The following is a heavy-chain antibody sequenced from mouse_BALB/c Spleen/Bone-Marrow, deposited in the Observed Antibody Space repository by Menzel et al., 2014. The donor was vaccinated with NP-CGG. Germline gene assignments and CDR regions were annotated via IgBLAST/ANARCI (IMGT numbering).Heavy chain of an antibody. CDR2: INPSTGFT. CDR3: ARGGFLLRSLALDY. V-gene: IGHV1-4*01. D-gene: IGHD1-1*01. J-gene: IGHJ4*01. Sequence: VQLQQSGAELARPGASVKMSCKASGYTFTTYTMRWVQQRPGQGLEWVGYINPSTGFTNYNQIFKDKATLAADKSSSTAYMQLSSLTSEDSAVYYCARGGFLLRSLALDYWGQGTSVTVSS. CDR1: GYTFTTYT.